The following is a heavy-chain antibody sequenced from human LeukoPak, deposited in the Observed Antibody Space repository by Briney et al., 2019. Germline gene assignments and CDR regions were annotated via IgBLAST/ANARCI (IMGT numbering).Heavy chain of an antibody. CDR3: ARVEYCNVGNCYFRPGAY. CDR2: ISGFNGNT. CDR1: GYTFGNYG. J-gene: IGHJ4*02. D-gene: IGHD2-15*01. Sequence: ASVKVFCKAAGYTFGNYGIKWVRQAPGQGLEWVGWISGFNGNTNYAQNFHDRVTMTTDTSTTTAYMELRNLRSDDTAVYYCARVEYCNVGNCYFRPGAYWGQGTLVTVSS. V-gene: IGHV1-18*01.